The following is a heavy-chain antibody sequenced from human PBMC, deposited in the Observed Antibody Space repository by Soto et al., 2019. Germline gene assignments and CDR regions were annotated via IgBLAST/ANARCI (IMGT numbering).Heavy chain of an antibody. Sequence: GGSLRLSCAASGFSFSSYNMNWVRQAPGKGLEWVSSISSLSTYTNYADSVKGRFTISRDNDKNSLYLQMYSLRVEDTAVYYCARDPPLSSIVVVGVDDFWGQGTMVTVSS. D-gene: IGHD2-15*01. CDR2: ISSLSTYT. J-gene: IGHJ4*02. CDR1: GFSFSSYN. V-gene: IGHV3-21*01. CDR3: ARDPPLSSIVVVGVDDF.